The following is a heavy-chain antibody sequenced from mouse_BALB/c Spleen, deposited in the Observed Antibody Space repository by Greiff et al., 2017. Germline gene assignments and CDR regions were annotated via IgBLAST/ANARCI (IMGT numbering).Heavy chain of an antibody. J-gene: IGHJ2*01. CDR2: ISSGGST. Sequence: EVLLVESGGGLVKPGGSLKLSCAASGFTFSSYAMSWVRQTPEKRLEWVASISSGGSTYYPDSVKGRFTISRDNAKNTLYLQMSSLKSEDTAMYYYARDIYCNYDYWGQGTTLTVSS. CDR3: ARDIYCNYDY. V-gene: IGHV5-6-5*01. CDR1: GFTFSSYA. D-gene: IGHD2-1*01.